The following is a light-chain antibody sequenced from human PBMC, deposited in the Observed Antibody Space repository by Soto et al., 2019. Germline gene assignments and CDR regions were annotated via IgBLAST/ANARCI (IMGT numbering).Light chain of an antibody. Sequence: QSALTQPASVSGSPGQSITISCTGTSSDVGGYNYVSWYQQHPGKAPKLMIYEVSNRPSGVFNRFSGSKSGNTASLTISGLQAEGEADYYCSSYTSSSTRVFGGGTKLTVL. CDR3: SSYTSSSTRV. J-gene: IGLJ3*02. CDR2: EVS. V-gene: IGLV2-14*01. CDR1: SSDVGGYNY.